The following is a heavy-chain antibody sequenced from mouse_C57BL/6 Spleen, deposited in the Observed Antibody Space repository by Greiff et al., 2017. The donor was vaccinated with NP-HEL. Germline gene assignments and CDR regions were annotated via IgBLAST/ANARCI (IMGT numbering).Heavy chain of an antibody. CDR2: IYPGSGST. D-gene: IGHD2-10*02. Sequence: VQLQQSGAELVKPGASVKMSCKASGYTFTSYWITWVKQRPGQGLEWIGDIYPGSGSTNYNEKFKSKATLTVDTSSSTACMQLSSLTSEDSAVYYCARSPRDRYAMDYWGQGTSVTVSS. CDR3: ARSPRDRYAMDY. J-gene: IGHJ4*01. CDR1: GYTFTSYW. V-gene: IGHV1-55*01.